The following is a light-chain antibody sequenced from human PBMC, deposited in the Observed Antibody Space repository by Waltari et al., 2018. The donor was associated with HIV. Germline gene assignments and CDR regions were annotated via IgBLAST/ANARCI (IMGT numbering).Light chain of an antibody. CDR2: DAS. CDR1: QSVGSY. CDR3: QQRVDWPLT. J-gene: IGKJ4*01. Sequence: EIVLTQSPATLSLSPGERATLSCRARQSVGSYLGWYQQRPGQAPRLLIYDASNRATGIPDRFIGSGSGTDFTLTITSLEPEDFAVYYCQQRVDWPLTFGGGTKVEI. V-gene: IGKV3-11*01.